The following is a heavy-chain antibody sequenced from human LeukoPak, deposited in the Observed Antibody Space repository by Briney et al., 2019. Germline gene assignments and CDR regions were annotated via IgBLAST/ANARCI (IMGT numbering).Heavy chain of an antibody. J-gene: IGHJ4*02. V-gene: IGHV5-51*01. CDR3: ARHAVAGNFDY. CDR2: IYPGDSDT. D-gene: IGHD6-19*01. Sequence: GESLKISCRGSGYSFTSYWIGWVRQMPGEDLEWMGIIYPGDSDTRYSPSFQGQVTISADKSISTAYLQWSSLKASDTAMYYCARHAVAGNFDYWGQGTLVTVSS. CDR1: GYSFTSYW.